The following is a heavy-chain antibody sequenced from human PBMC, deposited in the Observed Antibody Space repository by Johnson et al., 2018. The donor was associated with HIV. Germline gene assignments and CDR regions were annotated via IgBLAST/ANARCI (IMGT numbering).Heavy chain of an antibody. CDR3: AREELEPDVFDI. Sequence: VQLVESGGGLVQPGGSLRLSCAASGFTFSSYAMSWVRQAPGKGLEWVSVIYSGGSTYYADSVKGRFTISRDNSKNTRYLQMNSLRSEDTAVYYCAREELEPDVFDIWGQGKMVTVSS. J-gene: IGHJ3*02. CDR2: IYSGGST. CDR1: GFTFSSYA. D-gene: IGHD1-1*01. V-gene: IGHV3-66*02.